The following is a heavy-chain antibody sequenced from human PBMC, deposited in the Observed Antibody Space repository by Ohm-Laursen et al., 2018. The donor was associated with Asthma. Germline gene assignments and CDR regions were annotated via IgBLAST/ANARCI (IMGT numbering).Heavy chain of an antibody. CDR3: ATKDYSNYDFDY. V-gene: IGHV3-30*03. Sequence: LSLTCATSGFTFSSYGMHWVRQAPGKGLEWVAVISYDGSNKYYADSVKGRFTISRDNSKNTLYLQMNSLRAEDTAVYYCATKDYSNYDFDYWGQGTLVTVSS. CDR1: GFTFSSYG. CDR2: ISYDGSNK. D-gene: IGHD4-11*01. J-gene: IGHJ4*02.